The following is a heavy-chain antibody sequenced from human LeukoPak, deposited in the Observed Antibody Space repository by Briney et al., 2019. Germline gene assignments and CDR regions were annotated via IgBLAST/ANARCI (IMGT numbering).Heavy chain of an antibody. CDR2: MNPNSGNT. Sequence: ASVKVSCKASGYTFTSYDINWVRQATGQGLEWMGWMNPNSGNTGYAQKFQGRVTMTRNTSINTAYMELSSLRSEDTAVYYCARGGDTIFGVVIPSHWGQGTLVTVSS. CDR3: ARGGDTIFGVVIPSH. V-gene: IGHV1-8*01. D-gene: IGHD3-3*01. CDR1: GYTFTSYD. J-gene: IGHJ4*02.